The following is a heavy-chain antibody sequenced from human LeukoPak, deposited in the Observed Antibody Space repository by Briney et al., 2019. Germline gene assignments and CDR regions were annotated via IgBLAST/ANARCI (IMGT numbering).Heavy chain of an antibody. CDR2: IYYSGST. Sequence: SETLSLTCTVAGGSISSYYWSWIRQPPGKGLDWIGYIYYSGSTNYNPSLKSRVTISVDTSKNQFSLKLSSVTAADTAVYYCARSVRSGSGYYFDYWGQGTLVTVSS. V-gene: IGHV4-59*01. D-gene: IGHD1-26*01. CDR3: ARSVRSGSGYYFDY. CDR1: GGSISSYY. J-gene: IGHJ4*02.